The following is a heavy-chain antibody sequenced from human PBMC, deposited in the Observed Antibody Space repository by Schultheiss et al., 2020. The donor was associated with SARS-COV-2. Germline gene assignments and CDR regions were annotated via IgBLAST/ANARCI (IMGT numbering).Heavy chain of an antibody. J-gene: IGHJ6*02. V-gene: IGHV1-18*01. Sequence: GESLKISCKASGYTFTSYGISWVRQAPGQGLEWMGWISTYNANTNYAQKLQGRVTMTTDTSTSTAYMELRSLRSDDSAVYYCARDGASYYYGMDVWGQGTTVTVSS. CDR1: GYTFTSYG. D-gene: IGHD1-26*01. CDR2: ISTYNANT. CDR3: ARDGASYYYGMDV.